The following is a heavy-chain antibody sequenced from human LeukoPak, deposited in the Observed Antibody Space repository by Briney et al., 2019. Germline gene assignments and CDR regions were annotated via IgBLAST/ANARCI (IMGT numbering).Heavy chain of an antibody. V-gene: IGHV3-21*01. CDR1: GFTFSSYS. D-gene: IGHD6-6*01. CDR2: ISSSSSYI. Sequence: MTGGSLRLSCAASGFTFSSYSMNWVRQAPGKGLEWVSSISSSSSYIYYADSVKGRFTISRDNAKNSLYLQMNSLRAEDTAVYYCARVRSSGAHGSFDYWGQGTLVTVSS. CDR3: ARVRSSGAHGSFDY. J-gene: IGHJ4*02.